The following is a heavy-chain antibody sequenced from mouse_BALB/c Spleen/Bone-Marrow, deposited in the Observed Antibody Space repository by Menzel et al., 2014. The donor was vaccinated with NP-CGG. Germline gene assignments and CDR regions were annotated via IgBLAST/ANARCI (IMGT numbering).Heavy chain of an antibody. J-gene: IGHJ4*01. V-gene: IGHV1-18*01. CDR1: GYTFTDYN. CDR3: ARTNMVTTLYFYALDY. CDR2: VNPNNGGT. Sequence: EVQLQQSGPELVKPGASVKIPCKASGYTFTDYNMDWVKQSHGKSLEWIGYVNPNNGGTIYNQKFKGKATLTVDKSSSTAYMKLRSLTSEDTAVYYCARTNMVTTLYFYALDYRGQGTSVTVSS. D-gene: IGHD2-1*01.